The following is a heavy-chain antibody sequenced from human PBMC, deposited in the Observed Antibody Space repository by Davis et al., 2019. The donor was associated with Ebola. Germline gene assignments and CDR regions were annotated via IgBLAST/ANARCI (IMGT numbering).Heavy chain of an antibody. J-gene: IGHJ4*02. CDR2: ISYDGGNK. CDR1: GFTFSTYS. V-gene: IGHV3-30*03. D-gene: IGHD3-9*01. CDR3: ARDRSDDILTQYFDY. Sequence: PGGSLRLSCAVSGFTFSTYSMSWVRQAPGKGLEWVSLISYDGGNKYYADSVKGRFTISRDNAKNSLYLQMNSLRAEDTAVYYCARDRSDDILTQYFDYWDQGTLVTVSS.